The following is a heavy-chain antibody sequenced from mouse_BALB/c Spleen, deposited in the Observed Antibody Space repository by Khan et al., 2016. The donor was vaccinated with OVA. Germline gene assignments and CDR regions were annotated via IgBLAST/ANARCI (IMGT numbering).Heavy chain of an antibody. CDR1: GYTFTNYG. D-gene: IGHD2-10*01. CDR3: ARPPYFSYVMAY. CDR2: INTYTGEP. Sequence: LVESGPELKKPGETVKISCKASGYTFTNYGMNWVKQAPGKGLKWMGWINTYTGEPTYADDFKGRFAFSLETSASTAYLQINNLKNEDTATYFCARPPYFSYVMAYWGQGTSVTVSS. V-gene: IGHV9-3-1*01. J-gene: IGHJ4*01.